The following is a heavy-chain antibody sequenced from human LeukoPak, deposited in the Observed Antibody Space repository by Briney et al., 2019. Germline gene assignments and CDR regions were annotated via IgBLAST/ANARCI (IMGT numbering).Heavy chain of an antibody. CDR2: INPSGGST. D-gene: IGHD3-10*01. J-gene: IGHJ4*02. Sequence: ASVKVSCKASGYTFTSYYMHWVRQAPGQGLEWMGIINPSGGSTSYAQKFQGRVTMTRDTSTSTVYMELSSLRSEDTAVYYCARVLDGSGCDTPWFDYWGQGTLVTVSS. CDR3: ARVLDGSGCDTPWFDY. V-gene: IGHV1-46*01. CDR1: GYTFTSYY.